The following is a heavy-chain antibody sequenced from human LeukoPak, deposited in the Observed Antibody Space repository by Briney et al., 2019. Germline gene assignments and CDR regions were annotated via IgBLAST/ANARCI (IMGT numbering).Heavy chain of an antibody. CDR2: IKQDVSEK. J-gene: IGHJ4*02. Sequence: GGSLRLSCAASGFTFMTYWMSWVRQAPGKGLEWVANIKQDVSEKYYVDSVKGRFTISRDNAKNSLYLQMNSLRAEDTAVYYCARVRKDIVVVPGAMRDTYYFDYWGQGTLVTVSS. D-gene: IGHD2-2*01. V-gene: IGHV3-7*01. CDR1: GFTFMTYW. CDR3: ARVRKDIVVVPGAMRDTYYFDY.